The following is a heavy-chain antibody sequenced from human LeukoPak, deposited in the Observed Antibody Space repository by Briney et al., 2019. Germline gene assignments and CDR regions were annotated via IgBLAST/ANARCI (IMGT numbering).Heavy chain of an antibody. Sequence: GESLKISCKGSGYSSTSYWIGWVRQMPGKGLEWMGIIYPGDSEATYSPSFQGQVTISVDKPISTAYLQWRSLKTSDTAIYYCATTSPQVWFDPWGQGTLVTVTA. V-gene: IGHV5-51*04. CDR3: ATTSPQVWFDP. J-gene: IGHJ5*02. CDR1: GYSSTSYW. CDR2: IYPGDSEA.